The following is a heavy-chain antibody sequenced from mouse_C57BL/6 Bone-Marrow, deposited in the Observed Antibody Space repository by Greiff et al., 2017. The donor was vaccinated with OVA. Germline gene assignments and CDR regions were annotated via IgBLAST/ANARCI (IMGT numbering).Heavy chain of an antibody. CDR3: ARTYYYDCYAMDY. J-gene: IGHJ4*01. Sequence: VKLMESGPELVKPGASVKISCKASGYTFTDYYIHWVKQRPGQGLEWIGWIFPGSGSTYYNQKFKGKATLTVDKSSSTAYMLLSSLTSEDSAVYFCARTYYYDCYAMDYWGQGTSVTVSS. CDR1: GYTFTDYY. CDR2: IFPGSGST. D-gene: IGHD1-1*01. V-gene: IGHV1-75*01.